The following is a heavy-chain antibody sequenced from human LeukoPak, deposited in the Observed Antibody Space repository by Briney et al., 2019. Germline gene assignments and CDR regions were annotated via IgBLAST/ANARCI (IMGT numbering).Heavy chain of an antibody. CDR3: ARGDGDYFY. J-gene: IGHJ4*02. CDR2: ISSSSSYI. Sequence: TGGSLRLSCAASGFTFSSYSMNWVRQATGKGLEWVSSISSSSSYIYYADSVKGRFTISRDNAKNSLYLQMNSLRAEDTAVYYCARGDGDYFYWGQGTLVTVSS. D-gene: IGHD4-17*01. V-gene: IGHV3-21*01. CDR1: GFTFSSYS.